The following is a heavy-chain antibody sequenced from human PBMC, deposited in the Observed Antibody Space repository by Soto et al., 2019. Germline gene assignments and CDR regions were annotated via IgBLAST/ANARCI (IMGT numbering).Heavy chain of an antibody. V-gene: IGHV3-66*01. CDR1: GFTVSSNY. CDR2: IYSGGST. J-gene: IGHJ4*02. D-gene: IGHD3-22*01. CDR3: ARAPYDSSGYAHDY. Sequence: EVQLVESGGGLVQPGGSLRLSCAASGFTVSSNYMSWVRQAPGTGLEWVSVIYSGGSTYYADSVKCRFTISRDNSKNTLYLQMNSLRAADTAVYYWARAPYDSSGYAHDYWGQGTLVTVSS.